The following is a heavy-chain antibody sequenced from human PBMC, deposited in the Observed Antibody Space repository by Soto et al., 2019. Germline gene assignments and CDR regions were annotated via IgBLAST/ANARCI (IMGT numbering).Heavy chain of an antibody. CDR1: GFTFSSYA. Sequence: EVQLLESGGGLVQPGGSLRLSCAASGFTFSSYAMSWVRQAPGKGLEWVSAISGSGGSTYYADSVKGRFTISRDNSKNPLYLQRNSLGAEDTVVYYCAKDAGYSSGWCLDYWGQGTLVTVSS. D-gene: IGHD6-19*01. CDR3: AKDAGYSSGWCLDY. J-gene: IGHJ4*02. V-gene: IGHV3-23*01. CDR2: ISGSGGST.